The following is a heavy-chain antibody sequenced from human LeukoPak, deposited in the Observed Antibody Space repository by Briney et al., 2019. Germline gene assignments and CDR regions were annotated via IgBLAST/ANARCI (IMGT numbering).Heavy chain of an antibody. Sequence: GGSLRLSCVASGFTFSNYAMSWVRQAPGKGLEWVSAISKSGVATSYADSVKGRFTISRDNSKNTLSLQMDSLRAEDTAVFYCAKAVLIDGSYQPFDYWGQGTLVTVSS. CDR1: GFTFSNYA. CDR2: ISKSGVAT. CDR3: AKAVLIDGSYQPFDY. V-gene: IGHV3-23*01. J-gene: IGHJ4*02. D-gene: IGHD1-26*01.